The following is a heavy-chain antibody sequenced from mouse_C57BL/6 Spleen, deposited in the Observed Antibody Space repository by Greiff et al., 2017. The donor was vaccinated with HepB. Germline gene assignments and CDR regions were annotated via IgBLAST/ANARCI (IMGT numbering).Heavy chain of an antibody. J-gene: IGHJ1*03. CDR1: GYTFTSYW. V-gene: IGHV1-53*01. CDR3: ARCRIGLRYFDV. Sequence: QVQLKQPGTELVKPGASVKLSCKASGYTFTSYWMHWVKQRPGQGLEWIGNINPSNGGTNYNEKFKSKATLTVDKSSSTAYMQLSSLTSEDSAVYYCARCRIGLRYFDVWGTGTTVTVSS. D-gene: IGHD2-14*01. CDR2: INPSNGGT.